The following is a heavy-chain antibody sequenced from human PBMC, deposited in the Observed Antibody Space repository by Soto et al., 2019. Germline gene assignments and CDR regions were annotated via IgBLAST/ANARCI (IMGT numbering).Heavy chain of an antibody. V-gene: IGHV3-7*01. CDR1: GFTFSSYW. J-gene: IGHJ6*02. CDR3: ARDSIYLDYYYYGMDV. CDR2: IKQDGSEK. Sequence: GGSLRLSCAASGFTFSSYWMSWVRQAPGKGLEWVANIKQDGSEKYYVDSVKGRFTISRDNAKNSLYLQMNSLRAEDTAVYYCARDSIYLDYYYYGMDVWGQGTTVTVYS. D-gene: IGHD1-26*01.